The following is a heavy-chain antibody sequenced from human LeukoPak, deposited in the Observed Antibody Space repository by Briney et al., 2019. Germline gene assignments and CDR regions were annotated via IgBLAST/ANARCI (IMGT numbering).Heavy chain of an antibody. CDR2: IWYDGSNK. CDR3: ARDRIGGSGSYYNVIDY. CDR1: GFTFSSYG. J-gene: IGHJ4*02. V-gene: IGHV3-33*01. Sequence: GRSQRLSCAASGFTFSSYGMHWVRQAPGKGLEWVAVIWYDGSNKYYADSVKGRFTISRDNSKNTLYLQMNSLRAEDTAVYYCARDRIGGSGSYYNVIDYWGQGTLVTVSS. D-gene: IGHD3-10*01.